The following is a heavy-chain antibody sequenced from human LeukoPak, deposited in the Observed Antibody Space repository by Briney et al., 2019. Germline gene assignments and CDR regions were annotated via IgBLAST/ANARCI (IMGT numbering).Heavy chain of an antibody. V-gene: IGHV1-46*01. Sequence: ASVKVSCKTSVYTFTNYYMHWVRQAPGQGLEWMGITNPSGTSTTYAQKFQGRVTMTGDTSTSTDFMELSSLRSEDTAVYYCARHDLGGSSPFDYWGQGTLVTVSS. CDR2: TNPSGTST. CDR1: VYTFTNYY. J-gene: IGHJ4*02. CDR3: ARHDLGGSSPFDY. D-gene: IGHD2-15*01.